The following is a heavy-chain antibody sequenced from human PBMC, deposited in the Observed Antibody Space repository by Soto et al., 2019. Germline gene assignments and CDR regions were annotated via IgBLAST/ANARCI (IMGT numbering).Heavy chain of an antibody. J-gene: IGHJ4*02. V-gene: IGHV4-30-4*01. D-gene: IGHD4-17*01. CDR1: GDSISSGYYY. Sequence: HVQLQESGPGLVKPSQTLSLTCTVSGDSISSGYYYWSWIRQPPGKGLDWIGYIYYSGSTYYNPSLKSRVTLSVDTSKNQFSLKVSSMTAADMAVYYCASATPDDYGDYGFFDSWGQGTLVTVS. CDR2: IYYSGST. CDR3: ASATPDDYGDYGFFDS.